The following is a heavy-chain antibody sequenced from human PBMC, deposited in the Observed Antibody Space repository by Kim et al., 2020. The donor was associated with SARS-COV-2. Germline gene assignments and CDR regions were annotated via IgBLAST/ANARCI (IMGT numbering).Heavy chain of an antibody. J-gene: IGHJ4*02. D-gene: IGHD6-19*01. CDR1: GGSISSSSYY. V-gene: IGHV4-39*01. CDR2: IYYSGST. Sequence: SETLSLTCTVSGGSISSSSYYWGWIRQPPGKGLEWIGSIYYSGSTYYNPSLKSRVTISVDTSKNQFSLKLSSVTAADTAVYYCARGISGGSGWYYRWGQGTLVTVSS. CDR3: ARGISGGSGWYYR.